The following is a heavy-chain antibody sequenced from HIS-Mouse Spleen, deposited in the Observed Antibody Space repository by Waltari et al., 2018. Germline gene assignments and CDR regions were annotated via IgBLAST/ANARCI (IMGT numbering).Heavy chain of an antibody. V-gene: IGHV4-39*07. Sequence: QLQLQESCPGLVKPSETMSLTCTVSGGPISSSSYYLGWIRPPPGKGLEWIGSIYYSGSTYYNPSLKSRVTISVETSKNQFSLKLSSVTAADTAVYYCAREIPYSSSWYDWYFDLWGRGTLVTVSS. D-gene: IGHD6-13*01. CDR1: GGPISSSSYY. CDR2: IYYSGST. J-gene: IGHJ2*01. CDR3: AREIPYSSSWYDWYFDL.